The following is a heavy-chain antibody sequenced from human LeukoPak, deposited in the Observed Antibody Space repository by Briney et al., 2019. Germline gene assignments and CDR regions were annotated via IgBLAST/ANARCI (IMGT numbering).Heavy chain of an antibody. CDR1: GFSVSSNY. CDR2: IYSGGTT. D-gene: IGHD4-17*01. Sequence: GGSLRLSCEASGFSVSSNYMTWVRQAPGKGLEWVSVIYSGGTTYYGDSVEGRFTISRDNSRNTLNLQMNSLRAEDTAVYFYARGQSGDPAFDIWGQGTMVTVSS. CDR3: ARGQSGDPAFDI. V-gene: IGHV3-53*01. J-gene: IGHJ3*02.